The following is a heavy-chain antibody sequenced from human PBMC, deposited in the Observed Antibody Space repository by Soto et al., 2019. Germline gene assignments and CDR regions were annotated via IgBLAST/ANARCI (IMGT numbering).Heavy chain of an antibody. V-gene: IGHV1-3*01. Sequence: ASVKVSCKASGYTFTSYAVHWVRQAPGQRLEWMGWINAGNGNTKYSQKFQGRVTITRDTSASTAYMELSSLRSEDTAVYYCARGSGWLTGDYWGQGTLVTVSS. CDR2: INAGNGNT. CDR1: GYTFTSYA. CDR3: ARGSGWLTGDY. J-gene: IGHJ4*02. D-gene: IGHD6-19*01.